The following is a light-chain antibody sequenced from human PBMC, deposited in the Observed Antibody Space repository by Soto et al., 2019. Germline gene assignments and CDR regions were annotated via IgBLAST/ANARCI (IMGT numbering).Light chain of an antibody. CDR3: TSYAGSNNFGI. CDR2: EVT. J-gene: IGLJ1*01. CDR1: SSDVGSYNY. V-gene: IGLV2-8*01. Sequence: QSVLTQPPSASGSPGQSVTISCTGTSSDVGSYNYVSWYQQHPGKAPKLMIYEVTKRPSGVPDRFSGSKSGNTASLTVSGHQAEDEADYYCTSYAGSNNFGIFGTGTKVTVL.